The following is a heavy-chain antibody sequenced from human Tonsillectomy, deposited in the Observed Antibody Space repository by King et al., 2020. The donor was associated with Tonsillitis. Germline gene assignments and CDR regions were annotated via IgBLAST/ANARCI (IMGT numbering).Heavy chain of an antibody. D-gene: IGHD6-13*01. CDR3: ARDDYPVQFGTWYDVFDV. Sequence: QLVQSGGGLVQPGGSLRLSCAASGFTFSTYWMTWVRQAPGKGLEWVANIKQDGSKKYYVDSVEGRFTISRDNAKNSLFLQMNSLRAEDSALYYCARDDYPVQFGTWYDVFDVWGQGTVVTVSS. CDR1: GFTFSTYW. V-gene: IGHV3-7*03. CDR2: IKQDGSKK. J-gene: IGHJ3*01.